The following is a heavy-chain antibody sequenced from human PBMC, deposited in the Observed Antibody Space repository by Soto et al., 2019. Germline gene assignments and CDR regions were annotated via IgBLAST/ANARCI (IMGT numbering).Heavy chain of an antibody. CDR1: GFTVSSNY. Sequence: EVQLVESGGGLVQPGGSLRLSCAASGFTVSSNYMSWVRQAPGKGLEWVSVIYSGGSTYYADSVKGRFTISRHNAKNTLYLQMNSLRAEDTAVYYCAREVGHGWFDPWGQGTLVTVSS. V-gene: IGHV3-53*04. J-gene: IGHJ5*02. CDR3: AREVGHGWFDP. CDR2: IYSGGST.